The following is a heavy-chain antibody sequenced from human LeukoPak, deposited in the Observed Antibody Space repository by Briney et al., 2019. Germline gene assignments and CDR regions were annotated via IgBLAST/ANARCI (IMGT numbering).Heavy chain of an antibody. CDR3: AKLPAYGSGSYRVDY. D-gene: IGHD3-10*01. CDR2: ISGSSGST. Sequence: GGSLRLSCAASGFTFSSYAMSWVRQAPGKGLEWVSAISGSSGSTYYADSVKGRFTISRDNSKNTLYLQMNSLRAEDTAVYYCAKLPAYGSGSYRVDYWGQGTLVTVSS. CDR1: GFTFSSYA. J-gene: IGHJ4*02. V-gene: IGHV3-23*01.